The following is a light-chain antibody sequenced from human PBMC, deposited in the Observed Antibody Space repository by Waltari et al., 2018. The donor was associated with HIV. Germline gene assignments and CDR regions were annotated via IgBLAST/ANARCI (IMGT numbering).Light chain of an antibody. CDR2: DVS. CDR3: CSYAGSYTFDVV. Sequence: QSALTQPRSVSGSPGQSVTISCTGTSLDVGGSNYVSWYQQHPGKAPKLMIYDVSKRPSGVPDRFSGSKSGNTASLTISGLQAEDEADYYCCSYAGSYTFDVVFGGGTKLTVL. CDR1: SLDVGGSNY. V-gene: IGLV2-11*01. J-gene: IGLJ2*01.